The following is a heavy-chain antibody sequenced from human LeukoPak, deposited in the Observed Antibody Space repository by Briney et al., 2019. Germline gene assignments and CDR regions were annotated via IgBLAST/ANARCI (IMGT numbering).Heavy chain of an antibody. V-gene: IGHV1-2*02. D-gene: IGHD2-21*02. CDR2: INPNSGGT. J-gene: IGHJ3*02. CDR3: ARGFPALICGGDCSNDAFDI. Sequence: ASVKVSCKASGYTFTGYYMHWVRQAPGQGLEWMGWINPNSGGTNYAQKFQGRVTMTRDTSLSTAYMELSRLRSDDTAVYYCARGFPALICGGDCSNDAFDIWGQGTMVTVSS. CDR1: GYTFTGYY.